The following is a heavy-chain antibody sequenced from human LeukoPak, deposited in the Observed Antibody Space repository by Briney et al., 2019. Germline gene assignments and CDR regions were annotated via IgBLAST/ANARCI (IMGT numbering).Heavy chain of an antibody. D-gene: IGHD3-10*01. V-gene: IGHV1-2*02. Sequence: GASVKASCKASGYTFTGYYMHWVRQAPGQGLEWMGWINPNSGGTNYAQKFQGRVTMTRDTSISTAYMELSRLRSDDTAVYYCARDFYYGSGSIDYWGQGTLVTVSS. CDR2: INPNSGGT. J-gene: IGHJ4*02. CDR1: GYTFTGYY. CDR3: ARDFYYGSGSIDY.